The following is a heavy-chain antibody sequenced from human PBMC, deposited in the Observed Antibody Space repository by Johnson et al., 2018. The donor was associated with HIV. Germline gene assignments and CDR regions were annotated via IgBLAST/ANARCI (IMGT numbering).Heavy chain of an antibody. V-gene: IGHV3-30*02. Sequence: QVQLVESGGGLVKPGGSLRLSCAASGFTFSSYGMHWVRQAPGKGLEWVAFIRYDESNKYYADSVKGRFIISRDDSKNTLYLQMNSLKMEDTAVNYWTPDTAYYNFGTGYTTSWYFDPWGRGTLVTVSS. CDR1: GFTFSSYG. J-gene: IGHJ2*01. D-gene: IGHD3-3*01. CDR3: TPDTAYYNFGTGYTTSWYFDP. CDR2: IRYDESNK.